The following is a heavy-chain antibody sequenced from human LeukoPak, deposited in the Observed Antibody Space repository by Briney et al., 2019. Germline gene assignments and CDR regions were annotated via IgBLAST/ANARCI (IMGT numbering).Heavy chain of an antibody. J-gene: IGHJ4*02. CDR3: AKDAYYYDSSSYYTFPDY. Sequence: PGGSLSLSCAASGFTFSSYAMSWGRQAPGKGLEWVSAISGSSGSTYYADSVKGRFTISRDNSKNTLYLQMSSLRAEDTAVYYCAKDAYYYDSSSYYTFPDYWGQGTLVTVSS. V-gene: IGHV3-23*01. CDR2: ISGSSGST. D-gene: IGHD3-22*01. CDR1: GFTFSSYA.